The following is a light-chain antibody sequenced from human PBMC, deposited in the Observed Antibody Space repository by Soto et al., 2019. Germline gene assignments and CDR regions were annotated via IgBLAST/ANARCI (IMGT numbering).Light chain of an antibody. CDR1: QSVSTN. CDR3: QQYNNWPRT. CDR2: GAS. J-gene: IGKJ1*01. V-gene: IGKV3-15*01. Sequence: EIVMTQSPATLSVSPVASATLSCMASQSVSTNLAWYQQKPGQAPRVLIYGASTRATEIPARFSGSGSGTEFTLTIDSLQSEDFAVYYCQQYNNWPRTFGQGTKVDIK.